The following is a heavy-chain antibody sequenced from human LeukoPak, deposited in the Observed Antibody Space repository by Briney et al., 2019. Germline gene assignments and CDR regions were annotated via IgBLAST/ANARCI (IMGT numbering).Heavy chain of an antibody. D-gene: IGHD3-10*01. CDR2: IYHSGST. J-gene: IGHJ3*02. CDR3: ARETVLLWFGEETPNAFDI. V-gene: IGHV4-38-2*02. Sequence: PSETLSLTCTVSGYSISSDYYWGWIRQPPGRGLEWIGTIYHSGSTYYNPSLKSRVTISVDTSKNQFSLKLSSVTAADTAVYYCARETVLLWFGEETPNAFDIWGQGTMVTVSS. CDR1: GYSISSDYY.